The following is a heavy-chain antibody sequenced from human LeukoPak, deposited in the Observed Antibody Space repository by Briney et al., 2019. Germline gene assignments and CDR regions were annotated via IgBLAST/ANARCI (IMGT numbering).Heavy chain of an antibody. Sequence: SETLSLTCTVSGGSISSYYWSWIRQPAGKGLEWIGRIYTSGSTNYNPSLKSRVTMSVDTSKNQFSLKLSSVTAADTAVYYCARDRYYYGSGTLIFDYWGQGTLVTVSS. D-gene: IGHD3-10*01. J-gene: IGHJ4*02. CDR1: GGSISSYY. CDR3: ARDRYYYGSGTLIFDY. CDR2: IYTSGST. V-gene: IGHV4-4*07.